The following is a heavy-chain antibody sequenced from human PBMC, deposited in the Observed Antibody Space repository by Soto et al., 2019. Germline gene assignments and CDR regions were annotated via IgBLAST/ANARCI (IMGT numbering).Heavy chain of an antibody. CDR1: GGSISSAGYY. J-gene: IGHJ5*02. V-gene: IGHV4-31*03. CDR2: IYYTGST. CDR3: ARSPYSSLSGPYNWFDL. Sequence: PSETLSLTCSVSGGSISSAGYYWSWIRQHPGKGLEWIGYIYYTGSTYYNPSLKSRVTLSVDTSKNQFSLKLSSMTAADTAVYYCARSPYSSLSGPYNWFDLWGRGTPVTVYS. D-gene: IGHD6-6*01.